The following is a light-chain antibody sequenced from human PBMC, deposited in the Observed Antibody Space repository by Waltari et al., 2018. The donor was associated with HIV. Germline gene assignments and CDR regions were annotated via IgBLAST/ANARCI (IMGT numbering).Light chain of an antibody. Sequence: QSVLTQPPSVSAAPGQKVTISCSGSSSNIGNNYVSWYQQLPTTAPKLLIYPTNRRPSGVPDRFSGSKSGTSATLGITGLQTGDEADYYCGAWDNSLSAWVLGGGTQLTVL. J-gene: IGLJ3*02. CDR2: PTN. V-gene: IGLV1-51*01. CDR3: GAWDNSLSAWV. CDR1: SSNIGNNY.